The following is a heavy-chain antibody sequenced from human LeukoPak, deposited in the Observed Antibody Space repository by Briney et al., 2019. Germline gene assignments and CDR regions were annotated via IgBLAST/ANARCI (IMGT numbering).Heavy chain of an antibody. CDR1: GFTFSNYA. Sequence: GGSLRLSCAASGFTFSNYAMSWVRQAPGKGLEWVSAISGSGGSTYYADSVKGRFTISRDNSKNTLYLQMNSLRAEDTAVYYCAKGPPTEYQLLSTFDYWGQGTLVTVSS. J-gene: IGHJ4*02. CDR3: AKGPPTEYQLLSTFDY. V-gene: IGHV3-23*01. D-gene: IGHD2-2*01. CDR2: ISGSGGST.